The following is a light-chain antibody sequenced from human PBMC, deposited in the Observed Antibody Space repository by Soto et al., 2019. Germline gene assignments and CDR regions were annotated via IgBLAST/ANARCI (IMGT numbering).Light chain of an antibody. CDR1: SSDVGSYNL. Sequence: QSALTQPASVSGSPGQSITISCTGTSSDVGSYNLVSWYQQHPGKAPELMISEGSKRPSGVSNRFSGSKSGNTASLTISGLQAEDEADYYCCSYAGSSTLVFSGGTKLTVL. CDR3: CSYAGSSTLV. J-gene: IGLJ2*01. CDR2: EGS. V-gene: IGLV2-23*01.